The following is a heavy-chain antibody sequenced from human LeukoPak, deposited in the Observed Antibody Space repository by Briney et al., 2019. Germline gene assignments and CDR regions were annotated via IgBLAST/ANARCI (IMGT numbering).Heavy chain of an antibody. CDR2: MNPNNGNT. J-gene: IGHJ6*02. Sequence: ASVKVSCKASGYTFRSFDVNWVRQATGQGLEWMGWMNPNNGNTGYAQEFQGRVTMTRNTSINTAYMEVSGLTSEDTAVYYCARAPSPASYAMDVWGQGTTVTVSS. V-gene: IGHV1-8*01. CDR3: ARAPSPASYAMDV. CDR1: GYTFRSFD.